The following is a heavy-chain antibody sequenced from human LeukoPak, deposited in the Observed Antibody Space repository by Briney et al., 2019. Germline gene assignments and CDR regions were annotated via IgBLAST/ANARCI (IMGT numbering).Heavy chain of an antibody. CDR3: ARRITIFGVAPPGSWFDP. Sequence: PSETLSLTCTVSGASISSYYRSWIRQPPGKGLEWIGYIYYSGNTNYNPSLKSRVTISVDTSKNQFSLKLSSVTAADTAVYYCARRITIFGVAPPGSWFDPWGQGTLVTVSS. CDR1: GASISSYY. CDR2: IYYSGNT. D-gene: IGHD3-3*01. V-gene: IGHV4-59*08. J-gene: IGHJ5*02.